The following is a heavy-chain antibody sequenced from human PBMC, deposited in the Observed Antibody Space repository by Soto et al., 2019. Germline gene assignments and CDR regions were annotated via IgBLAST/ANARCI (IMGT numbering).Heavy chain of an antibody. D-gene: IGHD1-26*01. J-gene: IGHJ4*02. CDR2: INPANGDT. Sequence: QVPLVQSGAEVKKPRASVKVSCKASGYTFTHFVIQWVRQAPGQRLEWLGWINPANGDTQYSQTLQGRVTITSDTSASTVYMELSSLSSGDTAVYYCAREYRHNGNYYGSYWGQGTLVTVSS. CDR3: AREYRHNGNYYGSY. V-gene: IGHV1-3*01. CDR1: GYTFTHFV.